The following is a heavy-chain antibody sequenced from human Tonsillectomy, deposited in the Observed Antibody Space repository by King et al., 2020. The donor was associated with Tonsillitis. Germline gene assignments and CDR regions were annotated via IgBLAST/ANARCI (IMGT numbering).Heavy chain of an antibody. D-gene: IGHD4-17*01. Sequence: TLKESGPTLVKPTQTLTLTCTFSGFSLSTSGVGVGWIRQPPGKALEWLALIYWNDDKRYSPSLKSRLTITKDTSKNQVVLTMTNMDPVDTATYYCAHSFYGDYYGAGYFQHWGQGTLVTVSS. CDR2: IYWNDDK. CDR1: GFSLSTSGVG. V-gene: IGHV2-5*01. J-gene: IGHJ1*01. CDR3: AHSFYGDYYGAGYFQH.